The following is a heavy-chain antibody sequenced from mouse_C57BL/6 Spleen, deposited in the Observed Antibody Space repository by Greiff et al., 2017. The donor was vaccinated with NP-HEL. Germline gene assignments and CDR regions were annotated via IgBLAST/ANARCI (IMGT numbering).Heavy chain of an antibody. CDR1: GFTFSSYG. J-gene: IGHJ2*01. D-gene: IGHD1-1*01. Sequence: EVMLVESGGDLVKPGGSLKLSCAASGFTFSSYGMSWVRQTPDKRLEWVATISSGGSYTYYTASVKGRFTISRDNAKNTLYLQMSSLKSEDTAMYYCARHNTVVQYYFDYWGQGTTLTVSS. CDR3: ARHNTVVQYYFDY. CDR2: ISSGGSYT. V-gene: IGHV5-6*01.